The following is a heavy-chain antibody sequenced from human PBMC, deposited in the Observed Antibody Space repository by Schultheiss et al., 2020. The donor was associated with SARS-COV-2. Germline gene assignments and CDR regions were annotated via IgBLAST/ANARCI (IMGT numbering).Heavy chain of an antibody. D-gene: IGHD3-22*01. Sequence: SETLSLTCTVSGGSVTSASDHWSWIRQPPGKGLEWIGYIYHSGNIKYSSSLKSRVTISVDTSKNQFSLKLSSVTAADTAVYYCAVDSSGYLDAFDIWGQGTMVTVSS. CDR3: AVDSSGYLDAFDI. CDR1: GGSVTSASDH. CDR2: IYHSGNI. J-gene: IGHJ3*02. V-gene: IGHV4-61*01.